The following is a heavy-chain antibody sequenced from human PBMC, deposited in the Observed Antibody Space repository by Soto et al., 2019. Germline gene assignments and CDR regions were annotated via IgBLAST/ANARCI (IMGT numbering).Heavy chain of an antibody. CDR3: ARHSKRITIFGVVNDYGMDV. CDR1: GGSITSGRSS. Sequence: SETLSLTCSVSGGSITSGRSSWNWIRQPPGQGLEWIAYIYHSGSTYYNPSLKSRVTISVDTSKNQFSLKLSSVTAADTAVYYCARHSKRITIFGVVNDYGMDVWGQGTTVTV. J-gene: IGHJ6*02. CDR2: IYHSGST. V-gene: IGHV4-30-2*03. D-gene: IGHD3-3*01.